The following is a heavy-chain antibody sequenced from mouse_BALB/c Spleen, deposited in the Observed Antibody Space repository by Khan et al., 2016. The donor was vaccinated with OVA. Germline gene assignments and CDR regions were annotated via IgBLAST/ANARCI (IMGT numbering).Heavy chain of an antibody. CDR2: IWSGGST. Sequence: QVQLQQSGPGLVQPSQSLSITCTVSGFSLTTYGIHWVRQSPGKGLEWLGVIWSGGSTDYNAPFISRLSIRQDNSKRQVFFKLNSLQADDTAIYYCARHSYRYDFTYWGQGTLVTVSA. CDR3: ARHSYRYDFTY. CDR1: GFSLTTYG. D-gene: IGHD2-12*01. V-gene: IGHV2-2*01. J-gene: IGHJ3*01.